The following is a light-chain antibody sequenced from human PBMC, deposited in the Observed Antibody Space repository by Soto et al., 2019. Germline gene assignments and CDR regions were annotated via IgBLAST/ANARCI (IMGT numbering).Light chain of an antibody. Sequence: DIVMTQSPDSLAVSLGERATINCKSSQSVLYTSNNKNYLACYQQKPGQPPKLLIYWASTRESGVPDRFSGSGSGTDFTLTISSLQAEDVAVYYCQNYYSTPFTFGPGTKVDIK. CDR2: WAS. CDR1: QSVLYTSNNKNY. CDR3: QNYYSTPFT. J-gene: IGKJ3*01. V-gene: IGKV4-1*01.